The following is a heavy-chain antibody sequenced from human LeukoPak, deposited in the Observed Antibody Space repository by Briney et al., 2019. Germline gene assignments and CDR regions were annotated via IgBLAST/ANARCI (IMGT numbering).Heavy chain of an antibody. CDR2: IWYDGSNK. CDR3: AREVRGWSSGWYEPFFDY. D-gene: IGHD6-19*01. CDR1: GFTFSSYG. Sequence: PGGSLRLSCAGSGFTFSSYGMHWVRQAPGKGLEWVAVIWYDGSNKYYADSVKGRFTISRDNSKNTLYLQMNSLRAEDTAVYYCAREVRGWSSGWYEPFFDYWGQGTLVTVSS. J-gene: IGHJ4*02. V-gene: IGHV3-33*01.